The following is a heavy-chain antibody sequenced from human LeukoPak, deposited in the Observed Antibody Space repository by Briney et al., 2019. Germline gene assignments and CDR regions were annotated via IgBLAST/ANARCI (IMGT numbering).Heavy chain of an antibody. Sequence: GSLRLSCAASGFTFSSYGMHWVRQAPRKGLEWGAVISYDGSNKYYADSVKGRFTISRDNSKNTLYLQMNSLRAEDTAVYYCAASGPKQEMATIWDAFDIWGQGTMVTVSS. V-gene: IGHV3-30*03. CDR1: GFTFSSYG. D-gene: IGHD5-24*01. J-gene: IGHJ3*02. CDR2: ISYDGSNK. CDR3: AASGPKQEMATIWDAFDI.